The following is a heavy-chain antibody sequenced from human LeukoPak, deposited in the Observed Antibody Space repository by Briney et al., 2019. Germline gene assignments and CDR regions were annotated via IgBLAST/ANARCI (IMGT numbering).Heavy chain of an antibody. V-gene: IGHV2-5*01. CDR1: GFSLSTSGVG. Sequence: SGPTLVNPTQTLTLTCTFSGFSLSTSGVGVGWIRQPPGKALEWLALIYWNDDKRYSPSLKSRLTITKDTSKNQVFLTMTNMDPVDTPTYSWAHRGEEAGMGNWFDPGAKGPW. CDR3: AHRGEEAGMGNWFDP. D-gene: IGHD6-13*01. CDR2: IYWNDDK. J-gene: IGHJ5*01.